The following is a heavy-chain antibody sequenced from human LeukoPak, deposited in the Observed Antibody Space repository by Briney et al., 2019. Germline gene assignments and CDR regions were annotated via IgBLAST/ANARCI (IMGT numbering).Heavy chain of an antibody. CDR2: IYYSGST. D-gene: IGHD3-10*01. CDR3: ASSKVRGVIRALDY. CDR1: GGSISSYY. J-gene: IGHJ4*02. Sequence: SETPSLTCTVSGGSISSYYWSWIRQPPGKGLEWIGYIYYSGSTNYNPSLKSRVTISVDTSKNQFSLKLSSVTAADTAVYYCASSKVRGVIRALDYWGQGTLVTVSS. V-gene: IGHV4-59*01.